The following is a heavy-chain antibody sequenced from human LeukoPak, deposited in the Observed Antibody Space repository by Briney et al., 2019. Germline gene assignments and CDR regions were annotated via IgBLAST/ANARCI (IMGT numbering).Heavy chain of an antibody. J-gene: IGHJ4*02. Sequence: GASVKVSCKASGYTFTGYYMHWVRQAPGQGLEWMGWINPNSGGTNYAQKFQGRVTMTRDTSISTAYMELSRLGSDDTAVYYCARLRGRSVDTAMVWGQGTLVTVSS. CDR1: GYTFTGYY. CDR2: INPNSGGT. V-gene: IGHV1-2*02. CDR3: ARLRGRSVDTAMV. D-gene: IGHD5-18*01.